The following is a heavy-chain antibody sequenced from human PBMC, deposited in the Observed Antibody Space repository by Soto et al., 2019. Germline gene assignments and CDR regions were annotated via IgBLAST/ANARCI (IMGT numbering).Heavy chain of an antibody. CDR3: ARITSSGWLNWFDP. J-gene: IGHJ5*02. Sequence: SETLSLTCAVSGGSISSSSYYWGWIRQPPGKGLEWIGYIYYSGSTYYNPSLKSRVTISVDTSKNQFSLKLSSVTAADTAVYYCARITSSGWLNWFDPWGQGTLVTVSS. D-gene: IGHD6-19*01. V-gene: IGHV4-39*07. CDR1: GGSISSSSYY. CDR2: IYYSGST.